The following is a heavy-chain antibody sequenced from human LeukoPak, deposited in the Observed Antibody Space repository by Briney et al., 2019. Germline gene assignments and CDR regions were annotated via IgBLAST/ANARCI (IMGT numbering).Heavy chain of an antibody. J-gene: IGHJ4*02. CDR1: GFSFDDHA. V-gene: IGHV3-9*01. CDR3: VKDPGY. Sequence: GGSLRLSCAASGFSFDDHAMHWVRQAPGKGLEWVSGISWNSGSIGYADSVKGRFTISRDNAKNSLHLQMNSLSAEDTALYYCVKDPGYWGQGTLVTVSS. CDR2: ISWNSGSI. D-gene: IGHD7-27*01.